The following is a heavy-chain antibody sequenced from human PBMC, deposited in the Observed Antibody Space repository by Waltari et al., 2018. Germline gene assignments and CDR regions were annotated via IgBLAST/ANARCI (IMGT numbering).Heavy chain of an antibody. D-gene: IGHD3-3*01. Sequence: EVQLLESGGGLVQPGGSLTLSCSASGLTFSIVAMNWVRQAPGKGLEWVSGISGSGDNTYYADSVKGRFAISRDNSENTVYLQMNGLRGEDTAVYYCTRADFWSGYLFDFWGQGTLVTVSS. CDR2: ISGSGDNT. CDR1: GLTFSIVA. V-gene: IGHV3-23*01. J-gene: IGHJ4*02. CDR3: TRADFWSGYLFDF.